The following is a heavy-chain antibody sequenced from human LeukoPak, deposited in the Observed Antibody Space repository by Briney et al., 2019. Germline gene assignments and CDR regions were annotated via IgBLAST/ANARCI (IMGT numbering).Heavy chain of an antibody. CDR3: AKEGYCSSTSCFYFDY. CDR1: GFTFDDYA. J-gene: IGHJ4*02. V-gene: IGHV3-9*01. CDR2: ISWNSGSI. D-gene: IGHD2-2*01. Sequence: GGSLRLSCAASGFTFDDYAMHWVRQAPGKGLEWVSGISWNSGSIGYADSVKGRFTISSDNAKNSLYLQMNSLRAEDTALYYCAKEGYCSSTSCFYFDYWGRGTLVTVSS.